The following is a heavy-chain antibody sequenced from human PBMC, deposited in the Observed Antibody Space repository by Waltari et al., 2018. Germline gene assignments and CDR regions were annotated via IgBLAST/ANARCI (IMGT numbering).Heavy chain of an antibody. V-gene: IGHV3-23*01. D-gene: IGHD2-15*01. CDR3: AKAAVVVVAATGWYYFDY. CDR1: GFTFSSYA. CDR2: ISCSGGST. J-gene: IGHJ4*02. Sequence: EVQLLESGGGLVQPGGSLRLSCAASGFTFSSYAMSWVRQAPGKGLEWVSGISCSGGSTYYADSVKGLFTISRDNTKNTLYLQMNSLRAEDTAVYYCAKAAVVVVAATGWYYFDYWGQGTLVTVSS.